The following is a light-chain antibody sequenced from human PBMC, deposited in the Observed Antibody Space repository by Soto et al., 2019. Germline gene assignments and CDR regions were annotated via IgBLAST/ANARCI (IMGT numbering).Light chain of an antibody. CDR2: DAS. Sequence: DIPMTQSPSSLSASLGDRVTITCRASQTISTYVTWYQQKPGKDPKALISDASTLQSGVPSRFSGSGSGTDFTLIISSLQPEDVATYYCQQSFSSLLSFGGGTQVEIK. V-gene: IGKV1-39*01. CDR3: QQSFSSLLS. J-gene: IGKJ4*01. CDR1: QTISTY.